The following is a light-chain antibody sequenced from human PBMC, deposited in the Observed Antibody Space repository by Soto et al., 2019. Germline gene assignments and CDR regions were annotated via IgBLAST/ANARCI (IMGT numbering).Light chain of an antibody. CDR2: SAT. J-gene: IGKJ4*01. CDR1: QSVSSHY. Sequence: PGERATLSCRASQSVSSHYLAWFQQRPGQAPRLLIYSATRMSTGIPDRFSGSGSGTDFTLTISRLEPEDFAMYYCQQYGSSRLTFGGGTKVDIK. CDR3: QQYGSSRLT. V-gene: IGKV3-20*01.